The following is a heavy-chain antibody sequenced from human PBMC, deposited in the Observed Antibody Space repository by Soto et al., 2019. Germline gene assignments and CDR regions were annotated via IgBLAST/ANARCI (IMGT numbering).Heavy chain of an antibody. J-gene: IGHJ4*02. CDR1: GFTFSSYA. Sequence: PVGSLRLSCAASGFTFSSYAMSWVRQAPGKGPEWVSTISSSGANTYYADSVKGRFTISRGFSKNTLYLQMSSLRAEDTAIYYCAKDQIWEVPHFFDFWGQGTLVTVSS. V-gene: IGHV3-23*01. D-gene: IGHD1-26*01. CDR2: ISSSGANT. CDR3: AKDQIWEVPHFFDF.